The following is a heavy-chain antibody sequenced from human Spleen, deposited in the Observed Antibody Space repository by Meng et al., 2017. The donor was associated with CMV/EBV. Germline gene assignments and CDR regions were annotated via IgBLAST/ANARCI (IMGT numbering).Heavy chain of an antibody. Sequence: GGSLRLSCAASGFTFSSYAMHWVRQAPGKGLEWVAVISYDGSNKYYADSVKGRFTISRDNSKKMLYLQMNSLRVDDTAVYYCATHRGGSPQFYGMDVWGQGTTVTVSS. J-gene: IGHJ6*02. CDR2: ISYDGSNK. V-gene: IGHV3-30-3*01. CDR3: ATHRGGSPQFYGMDV. D-gene: IGHD1-14*01. CDR1: GFTFSSYA.